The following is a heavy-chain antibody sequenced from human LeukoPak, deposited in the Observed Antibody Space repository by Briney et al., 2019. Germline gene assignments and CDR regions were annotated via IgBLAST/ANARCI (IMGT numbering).Heavy chain of an antibody. CDR2: ISYDGSNK. CDR1: GFTVSGSY. D-gene: IGHD5-12*01. V-gene: IGHV3-30-3*01. CDR3: ARDASSGTGDYFDY. Sequence: PEGSLRLSCTASGFTVSGSYMNWVRQAPGKGLEWVAVISYDGSNKYYADSVKGRFTISRDNSKNTLYLQMNSLRAEDTAVYYCARDASSGTGDYFDYWGQGTLVTVSS. J-gene: IGHJ4*02.